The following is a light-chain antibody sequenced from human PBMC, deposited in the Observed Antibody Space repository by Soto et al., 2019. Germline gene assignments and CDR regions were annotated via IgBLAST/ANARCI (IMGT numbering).Light chain of an antibody. CDR3: QESYSTPRT. CDR1: QSISSY. CDR2: SAS. V-gene: IGKV1-39*01. J-gene: IGKJ1*01. Sequence: DLPMTQSPSSLSASVGDRVTITCRASQSISSYLNWYQQKPGKAPKLLIYSASYLQSGVPSRFSGSGSGTDFTLTIISLHPEDFATYYCQESYSTPRTFGQGTKVEIK.